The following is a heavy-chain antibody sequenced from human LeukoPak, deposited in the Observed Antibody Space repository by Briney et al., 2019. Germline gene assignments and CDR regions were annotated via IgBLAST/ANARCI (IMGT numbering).Heavy chain of an antibody. J-gene: IGHJ4*02. CDR3: ARHGGVIAPFFDY. CDR2: IYYSGST. V-gene: IGHV4-59*08. CDR1: GGSISSYY. Sequence: SETLSLTCTVSGGSISSYYWSWIRQPPGKGLEWIGYIYYSGSTNYNPSLKSRVTISVDTSKNQFSLKLSSVTAADTAVYYCARHGGVIAPFFDYWGQGTLVTVSS. D-gene: IGHD3-3*01.